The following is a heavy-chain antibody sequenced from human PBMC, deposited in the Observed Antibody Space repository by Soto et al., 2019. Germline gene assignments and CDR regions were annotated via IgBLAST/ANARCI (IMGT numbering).Heavy chain of an antibody. CDR2: ISFDGSNK. J-gene: IGHJ4*02. D-gene: IGHD6-6*01. Sequence: WGSLRLSCAASGFTFSSFAMHWVRQPPGKGLEWVAVISFDGSNKYYADSVKGRFTISRDNSKNTLHLQMDSLRAEDSAVYYCPLTSSLFDYWGLGTLVTVSS. V-gene: IGHV3-30-3*01. CDR1: GFTFSSFA. CDR3: PLTSSLFDY.